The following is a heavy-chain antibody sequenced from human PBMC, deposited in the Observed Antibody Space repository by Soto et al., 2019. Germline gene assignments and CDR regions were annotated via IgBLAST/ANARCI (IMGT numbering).Heavy chain of an antibody. D-gene: IGHD3-10*01. CDR1: GFTFSSYA. J-gene: IGHJ5*02. CDR2: ISNNGGST. CDR3: AKGSIAGPTGWFDP. Sequence: EVQLLESGGGLVQPGESLRLSCAASGFTFSSYALTWVRHAPGKGLEWVSAISNNGGSTYYADSVTGRFTVSRDNSKNTLYLQMTSRRAEDTAVYYCAKGSIAGPTGWFDPWGQGTLVTVSS. V-gene: IGHV3-23*01.